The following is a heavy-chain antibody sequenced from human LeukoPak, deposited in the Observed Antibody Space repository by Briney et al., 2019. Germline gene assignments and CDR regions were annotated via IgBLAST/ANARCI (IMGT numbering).Heavy chain of an antibody. J-gene: IGHJ6*02. Sequence: GGSLRLSCAASGFMFSSNWMSWVRLAPGKGLEWVANIKEDGTETYYVDSVKGRFTISRDNSKNTLYLQMNSLRAEDTAVYYCARDRTPYGDYFLGRYYGMDVWGQGTTVTVSS. D-gene: IGHD4-17*01. V-gene: IGHV3-7*01. CDR3: ARDRTPYGDYFLGRYYGMDV. CDR2: IKEDGTET. CDR1: GFMFSSNW.